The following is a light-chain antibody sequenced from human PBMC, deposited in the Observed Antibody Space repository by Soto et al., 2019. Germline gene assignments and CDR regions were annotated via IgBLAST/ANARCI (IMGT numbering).Light chain of an antibody. CDR3: QQRSDSIT. Sequence: EIVLTQSPDTLSLSPGERATLSCWASHSVTTHLAWFQQRPGQTPRLLIYDASTRAPGIPDRFSGRGSGADFTLTISSLEPEDFAVYYCQQRSDSITFGQGTRLEIK. CDR2: DAS. CDR1: HSVTTH. V-gene: IGKV3-11*01. J-gene: IGKJ5*01.